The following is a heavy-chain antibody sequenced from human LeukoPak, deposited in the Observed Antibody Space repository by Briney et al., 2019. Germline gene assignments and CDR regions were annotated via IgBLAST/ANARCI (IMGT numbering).Heavy chain of an antibody. J-gene: IGHJ4*02. CDR1: GFTFSSYA. CDR3: ARGSIAVAGPRDY. CDR2: ISSNGGST. Sequence: PGGSLRLPCAASGFTFSSYAMHWVRQAPGKGLEYVSAISSNGGSTYYANSVKGRFTISRDNSKNTLYLQMGSLRAEDMAVYYCARGSIAVAGPRDYWGQGTLVTVSS. V-gene: IGHV3-64*01. D-gene: IGHD6-19*01.